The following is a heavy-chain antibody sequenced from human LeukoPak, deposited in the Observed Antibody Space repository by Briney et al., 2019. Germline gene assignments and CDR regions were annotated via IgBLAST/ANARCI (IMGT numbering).Heavy chain of an antibody. D-gene: IGHD3-22*01. CDR3: AREIYDSSGYCDAFDI. CDR2: KKHDGREK. J-gene: IGHJ3*02. V-gene: IGHV3-7*01. CDR1: GFTLSRYW. Sequence: GGSLRLSRAASGFTLSRYWMSWVSPAPGKGLEWGANKKHDGREKYNVDSVKGRFTTSRDNAKDSLYLQTNSLRAEDTAVYYCAREIYDSSGYCDAFDIWGQGTMVTVSS.